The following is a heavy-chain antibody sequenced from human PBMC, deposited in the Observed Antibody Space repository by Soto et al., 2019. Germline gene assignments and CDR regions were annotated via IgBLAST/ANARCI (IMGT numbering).Heavy chain of an antibody. D-gene: IGHD4-17*01. J-gene: IGHJ3*02. CDR1: GYTFTSYA. CDR2: INAGNGNT. CDR3: ARVDYGDYHDAFDI. V-gene: IGHV1-3*01. Sequence: GASVKVSCKASGYTFTSYAMHWVRQAPGQRLEWMGWINAGNGNTKYSQKFQGRVTSTRDTSASTAYMELSSLRSEDTAVYYCARVDYGDYHDAFDIWGQGTMVTVSS.